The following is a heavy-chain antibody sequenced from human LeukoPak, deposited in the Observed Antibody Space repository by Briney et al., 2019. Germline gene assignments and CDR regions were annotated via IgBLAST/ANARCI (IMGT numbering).Heavy chain of an antibody. V-gene: IGHV3-23*01. CDR1: GFTFNTYA. J-gene: IGHJ4*02. D-gene: IGHD3-22*01. CDR2: ISGSGGST. CDR3: AKAAIGGYYYDSSGYYFDY. Sequence: GGSLRLSCAASGFTFNTYAMSWVRQAPGKGLERVSGISGSGGSTYYADSVKGRFTISRDNSKNTLYLQMNSLRAEDTAIYYCAKAAIGGYYYDSSGYYFDYWGQGTLVTVSS.